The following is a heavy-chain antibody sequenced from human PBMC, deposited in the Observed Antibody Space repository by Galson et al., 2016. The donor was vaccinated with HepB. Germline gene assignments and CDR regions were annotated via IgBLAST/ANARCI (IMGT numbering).Heavy chain of an antibody. CDR3: VRVGPAGIDAFDI. D-gene: IGHD2-2*01. V-gene: IGHV3-72*01. CDR2: SRSKSNRFTT. CDR1: GFTFSDHY. Sequence: SLRLSCAASGFTFSDHYMDWVRQAPGKGLEWVGRSRSKSNRFTTEYAASVKGRFTISRDDSKNSLYLQMESLKTADTAVYYCVRVGPAGIDAFDIWGQGTMVGVSS. J-gene: IGHJ3*02.